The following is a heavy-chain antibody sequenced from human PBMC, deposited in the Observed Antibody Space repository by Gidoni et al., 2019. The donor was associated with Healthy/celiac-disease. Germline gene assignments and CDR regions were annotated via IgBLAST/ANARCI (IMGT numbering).Heavy chain of an antibody. CDR2: ISSSGSTI. CDR3: ARDGLAYGWGNYFDY. J-gene: IGHJ4*02. D-gene: IGHD3-10*01. Sequence: GLEWVSYISSSGSTIYYADSVKGRFTISRDNAKNSLYLQMNSLRAEDTAVYYCARDGLAYGWGNYFDYWGQGTLVTVSS. V-gene: IGHV3-11*01.